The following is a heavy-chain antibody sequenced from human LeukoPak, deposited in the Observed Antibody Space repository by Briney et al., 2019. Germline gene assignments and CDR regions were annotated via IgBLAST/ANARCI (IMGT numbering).Heavy chain of an antibody. CDR3: ARLAHYGGNDY. V-gene: IGHV4-38-2*02. CDR2: IYHSGST. Sequence: SETLSLTCTVSGYSISSGYYWGWIRQPPGKGLEWIGSIYHSGSTYYNPSLKSRVTISVDTSKNQFSPKLSSVTAADTAVYYCARLAHYGGNDYWGQGTLVTVSS. D-gene: IGHD4-23*01. J-gene: IGHJ4*02. CDR1: GYSISSGYY.